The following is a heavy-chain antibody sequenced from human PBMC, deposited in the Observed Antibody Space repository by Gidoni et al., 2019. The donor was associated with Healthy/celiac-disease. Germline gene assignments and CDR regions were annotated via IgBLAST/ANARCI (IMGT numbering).Heavy chain of an antibody. J-gene: IGHJ6*03. Sequence: QVQLQQWGAGRLKPSETLSLTCAVYGGSFSGYYWSWIRQPPGKGLEWIGEINHRGSTNYNPSLNSRVTISVDTSKNQFSLKLSSVTAADTAVYYCARIVYDYYYYYMDVWGKGTTVTVSS. D-gene: IGHD2-15*01. CDR3: ARIVYDYYYYYMDV. CDR1: GGSFSGYY. V-gene: IGHV4-34*01. CDR2: INHRGST.